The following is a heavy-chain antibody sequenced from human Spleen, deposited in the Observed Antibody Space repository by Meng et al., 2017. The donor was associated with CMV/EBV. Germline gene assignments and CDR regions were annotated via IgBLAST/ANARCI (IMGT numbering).Heavy chain of an antibody. V-gene: IGHV3-21*01. Sequence: GGSLRLSCAASGFAFNTYSMNWVRQAPGKGLEWVSSVSSSSNYIYYADSVKGRFTISRDNAKNSLYLQMNSLRAEDTAVYYCARSPGYDGNRNWFDPWGQGTLVTVSS. CDR2: VSSSSNYI. CDR3: ARSPGYDGNRNWFDP. J-gene: IGHJ5*02. D-gene: IGHD5-12*01. CDR1: GFAFNTYS.